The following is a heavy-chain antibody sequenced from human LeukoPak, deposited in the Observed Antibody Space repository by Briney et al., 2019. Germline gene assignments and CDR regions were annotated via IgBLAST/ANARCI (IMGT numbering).Heavy chain of an antibody. Sequence: APVKVSCKASGYTFTSYGISWVRQAPGQGLEWMGWISAYNGNTNYAQKLQGRVTMTTDTSTSTAYMELRSLRSDDTAVYYCARLGRGYYYDYYGMDVWGQGTTVTVSS. CDR3: ARLGRGYYYDYYGMDV. V-gene: IGHV1-18*01. J-gene: IGHJ6*02. CDR2: ISAYNGNT. CDR1: GYTFTSYG.